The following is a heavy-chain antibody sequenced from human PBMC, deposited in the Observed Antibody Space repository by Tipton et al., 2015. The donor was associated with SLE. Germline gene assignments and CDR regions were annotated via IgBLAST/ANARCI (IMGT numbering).Heavy chain of an antibody. CDR1: GGSFSAYY. V-gene: IGHV4-34*01. CDR2: INHSGST. CDR3: ARPGSPLWSGYPSDY. Sequence: TLSLTCAVYGGSFSAYYWSWIRQPPGKGLEWIGEINHSGSTTYNPSLKSRVTISVDTSKNHFSLKLSSVTAADTALYYCARPGSPLWSGYPSDYWGQGALVSVSP. J-gene: IGHJ4*02. D-gene: IGHD3-3*01.